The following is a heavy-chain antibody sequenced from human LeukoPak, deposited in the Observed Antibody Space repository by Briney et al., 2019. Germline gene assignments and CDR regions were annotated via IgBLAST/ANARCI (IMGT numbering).Heavy chain of an antibody. V-gene: IGHV6-1*01. CDR2: TYYRSKWYN. CDR1: GESVSINGAS. CDR3: VRGNYNFDY. Sequence: SQTLSLTCAISGESVSINGASWNCIRQSPSRGLEWVGRTYYRSKWYNDSAEFVKSRITVKPDTSNSQFSRQLSAVTPEDTAVYYCVRGNYNFDYWGQGNLVTVSS. D-gene: IGHD1-7*01. J-gene: IGHJ4*02.